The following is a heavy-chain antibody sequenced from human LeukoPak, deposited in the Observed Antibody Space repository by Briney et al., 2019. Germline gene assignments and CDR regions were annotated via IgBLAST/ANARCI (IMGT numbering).Heavy chain of an antibody. V-gene: IGHV3-33*01. D-gene: IGHD4-17*01. CDR1: GFTFSNYG. CDR2: IWYDGSNK. Sequence: GGSLRLSCAASGFTFSNYGLHWVRQAPGKGLEWVAFIWYDGSNKYYADSVKGRFTISRDNSKNTLYLQMNSLRAEDTAVYYCARGSSTTVTGAFDIWGQGTMVTVSS. CDR3: ARGSSTTVTGAFDI. J-gene: IGHJ3*02.